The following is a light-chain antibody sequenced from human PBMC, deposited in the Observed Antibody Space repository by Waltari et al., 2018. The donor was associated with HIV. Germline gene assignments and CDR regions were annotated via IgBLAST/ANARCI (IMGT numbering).Light chain of an antibody. CDR1: VLPKTS. Sequence: SYELTQPPSVSVSPRQTARITCSGDVLPKTSAYWYQKKSGQAPALVIFEDNKRPSGIPERFSGSSSGTMATWTISGAQVEDEADYYCYSADSNGNHRVFGGGTKLTVL. V-gene: IGLV3-10*01. CDR3: YSADSNGNHRV. J-gene: IGLJ3*02. CDR2: EDN.